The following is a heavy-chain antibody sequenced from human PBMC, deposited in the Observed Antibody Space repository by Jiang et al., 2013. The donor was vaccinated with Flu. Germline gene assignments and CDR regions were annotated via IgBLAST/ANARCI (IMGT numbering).Heavy chain of an antibody. CDR1: GFTFSTYA. J-gene: IGHJ4*01. V-gene: IGHV3-30-3*01. Sequence: VQLVESGGGVVQPGRSLRLSCAASGFTFSTYAMHWVRQAPGKGLEWVAVISYDGSNKNYADSVKGRFTISRDNSKNTLYLQMNSLRPDDTAVYYCARDTPLDYWG. CDR2: ISYDGSNK. CDR3: ARDTPLDY.